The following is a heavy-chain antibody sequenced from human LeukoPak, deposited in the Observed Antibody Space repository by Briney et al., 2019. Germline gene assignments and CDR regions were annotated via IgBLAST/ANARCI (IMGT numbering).Heavy chain of an antibody. V-gene: IGHV1-2*06. CDR2: INPNSGGT. CDR1: GYTFTGYY. CDR3: ARDPYRGYSGSYFLHYHYGMDV. Sequence: ASVKVSCKASGYTFTGYYMHWVRQAPGQGLEWMGRINPNSGGTNYAQKFQGRVTITADESTSTAYMELSSLRSEDTAVYYCARDPYRGYSGSYFLHYHYGMDVWVQGTTVTVSS. J-gene: IGHJ6*02. D-gene: IGHD1-26*01.